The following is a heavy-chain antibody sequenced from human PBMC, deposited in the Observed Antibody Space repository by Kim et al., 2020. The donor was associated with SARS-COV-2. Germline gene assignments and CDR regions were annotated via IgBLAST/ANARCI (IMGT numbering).Heavy chain of an antibody. J-gene: IGHJ3*02. CDR1: GGTFSSYA. V-gene: IGHV1-69*04. CDR2: IIPIFGIA. CDR3: ARAEEINSGSSRGYAFDI. Sequence: SVKVSCKASGGTFSSYAISWVRQAPGQGLEWMGRIIPIFGIANYAQKFQGRVTITADKSTSTAYMELSSLRSEDTAVYYCARAEEINSGSSRGYAFDIWGQGTMVTVSS. D-gene: IGHD1-26*01.